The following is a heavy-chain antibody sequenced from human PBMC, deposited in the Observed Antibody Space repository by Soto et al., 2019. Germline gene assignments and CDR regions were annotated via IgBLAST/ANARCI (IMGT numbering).Heavy chain of an antibody. CDR3: ASPTSAYYYGSGSLDY. J-gene: IGHJ4*02. CDR1: GFTFSSYW. Sequence: GGSLRLSCAASGFTFSSYWMHWVRQAPGKGLVWVSRINSDGSSTSYADSVKGRFTISRDNAKNTLYLQMNSLRAEDTAVYYCASPTSAYYYGSGSLDYWGQGTLVTVSS. CDR2: INSDGSST. D-gene: IGHD3-10*01. V-gene: IGHV3-74*01.